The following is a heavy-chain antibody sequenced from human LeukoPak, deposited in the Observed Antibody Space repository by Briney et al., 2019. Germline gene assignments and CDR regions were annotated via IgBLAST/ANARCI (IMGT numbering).Heavy chain of an antibody. CDR1: GSTFSSYN. J-gene: IGHJ6*03. V-gene: IGHV3-21*06. CDR3: ARDPYSGNYGPYYYYYMDV. CDR2: ITSSSSYI. Sequence: GGSLRLPCAASGSTFSSYNMNWVRQAPGKGLEWVSSITSSSSYIYYADSVKGRFTISRDNAKNSLYLQMDSLRVEDTAVYYCARDPYSGNYGPYYYYYMDVWGKGTTVTISS. D-gene: IGHD1-26*01.